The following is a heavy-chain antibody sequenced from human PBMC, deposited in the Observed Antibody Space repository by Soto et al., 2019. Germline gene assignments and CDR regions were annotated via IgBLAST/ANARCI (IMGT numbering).Heavy chain of an antibody. Sequence: PGGSLRLSCVASGLTVSHNYMAWVRQAPEMGLEWVSILYTEGTTYYADSVKGRFTISRDSSKNTLFLQMDILRAEDTAVYYCVRPRPSGENYGMDVWGQGTTVTSP. V-gene: IGHV3-53*01. CDR1: GLTVSHNY. CDR2: LYTEGTT. D-gene: IGHD3-16*01. J-gene: IGHJ6*02. CDR3: VRPRPSGENYGMDV.